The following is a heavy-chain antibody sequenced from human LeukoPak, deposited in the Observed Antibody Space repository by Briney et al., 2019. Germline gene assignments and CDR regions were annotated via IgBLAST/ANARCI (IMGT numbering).Heavy chain of an antibody. V-gene: IGHV3-9*01. CDR2: ISWNSGSI. D-gene: IGHD6-13*01. J-gene: IGHJ5*02. Sequence: GRSLRLPCAASGFTFDDYAMHWVRQAPGKGLEWVSGISWNSGSIGYADSEKGRFTISRDNAKNSLYLQMNSLGAEDTAVYYCAKGAAAGKVDWFDPWGQGTLVTVSS. CDR3: AKGAAAGKVDWFDP. CDR1: GFTFDDYA.